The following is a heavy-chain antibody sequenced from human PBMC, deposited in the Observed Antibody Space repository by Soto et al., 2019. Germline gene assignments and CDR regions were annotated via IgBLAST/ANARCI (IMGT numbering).Heavy chain of an antibody. CDR1: SDSVSSHSYY. J-gene: IGHJ6*02. D-gene: IGHD2-2*01. CDR3: ARTYCSSASCYGLYYFGMDV. V-gene: IGHV4-61*01. Sequence: SETLSLTCTVSSDSVSSHSYYWSWIRQPPGKGLEWIGYIYYSGSTYYNPSLKSQVTISVDTSKNQFSLKLRSVTAADTAVYYCARTYCSSASCYGLYYFGMDVWGQGTTVTVSS. CDR2: IYYSGST.